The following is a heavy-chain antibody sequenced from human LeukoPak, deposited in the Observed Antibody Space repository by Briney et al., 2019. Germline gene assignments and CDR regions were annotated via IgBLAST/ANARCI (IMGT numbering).Heavy chain of an antibody. CDR1: GDTFSSNSAA. J-gene: IGHJ4*02. CDR3: ARNHWGANYFDY. CDR2: TYYGSMWYN. Sequence: SQTLSLTCAISGDTFSSNSAAWNWIRQSQSRGLEWLVRTYYGSMWYNDYAVSVKSRITINPDTSKNQFSLQLNSVTPEDTAVYYCARNHWGANYFDYWGQGTLVTVSS. V-gene: IGHV6-1*01. D-gene: IGHD7-27*01.